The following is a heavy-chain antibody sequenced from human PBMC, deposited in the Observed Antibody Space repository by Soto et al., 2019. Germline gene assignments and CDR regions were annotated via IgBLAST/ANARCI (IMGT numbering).Heavy chain of an antibody. CDR1: GFSISGFY. D-gene: IGHD2-15*01. Sequence: ASVKVSCKPSGFSISGFYVHWVRQAPGQGLEWMGWIKPNTDDTGYAQKFQGRVTLTWDTSSSAGYLDLGRLRSDDTAVYYCARSPYSLEADGQHYYYGMDLWGLGTTVTVSS. J-gene: IGHJ6*02. CDR2: IKPNTDDT. V-gene: IGHV1-2*02. CDR3: ARSPYSLEADGQHYYYGMDL.